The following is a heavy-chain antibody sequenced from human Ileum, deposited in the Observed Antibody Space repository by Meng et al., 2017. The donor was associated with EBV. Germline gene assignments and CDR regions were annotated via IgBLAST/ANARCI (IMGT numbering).Heavy chain of an antibody. V-gene: IGHV4-4*02. CDR3: ARHSGYNQGY. CDR2: IHDTGGA. D-gene: IGHD6-25*01. J-gene: IGHJ4*02. CDR1: GGSISSGNY. Sequence: QVQLQESGPRLLKPSGTLSLTCAVSGGSISSGNYWSWVRQPPGKGLEWIGQIHDTGGANYNPSLQSRVTISVDKSKNQFSLNLNSVTAADTAVYYCARHSGYNQGYWGQGTLGTVDS.